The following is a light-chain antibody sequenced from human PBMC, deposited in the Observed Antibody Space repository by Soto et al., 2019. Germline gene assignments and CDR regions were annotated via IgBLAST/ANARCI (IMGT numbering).Light chain of an antibody. Sequence: QPVLTQPPSASGTPGPRVTISCSGSSSNIGSNYVYWYQQLPGTAPKLLIYRNNQRPSGVPDRFSGSKSGTSASLAISGLRSEDEADYYCAAWDDSPHVVFGGGTQLTVL. J-gene: IGLJ2*01. CDR1: SSNIGSNY. V-gene: IGLV1-47*01. CDR3: AAWDDSPHVV. CDR2: RNN.